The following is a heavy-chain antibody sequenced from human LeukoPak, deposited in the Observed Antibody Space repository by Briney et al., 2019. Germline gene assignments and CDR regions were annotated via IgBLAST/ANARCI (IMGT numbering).Heavy chain of an antibody. Sequence: QSGGSLTLSCAASGFTFDDYAMHWVRQAPGKGLEWVSLISWDGGSTYYADSVKGRFTISRDNSKNSLYLQMNSLRDEDTAVYFCWVPATAGEADYWGQGTLVTVSS. CDR2: ISWDGGST. CDR3: WVPATAGEADY. CDR1: GFTFDDYA. D-gene: IGHD2-2*01. J-gene: IGHJ4*02. V-gene: IGHV3-43D*03.